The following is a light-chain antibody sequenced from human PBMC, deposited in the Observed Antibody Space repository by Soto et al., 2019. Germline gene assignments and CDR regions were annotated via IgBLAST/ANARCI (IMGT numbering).Light chain of an antibody. CDR2: GAS. CDR1: QSVSSN. Sequence: ERVMTQSPATLSVSPGERATLSCRASQSVSSNLAWYQQKPGQAPRPLIYGASTRATGIPARFSGSGSGTEFTLTISSLQSADFAVYYCQQYNNWPVTFGPGTKVDIK. V-gene: IGKV3-15*01. J-gene: IGKJ3*01. CDR3: QQYNNWPVT.